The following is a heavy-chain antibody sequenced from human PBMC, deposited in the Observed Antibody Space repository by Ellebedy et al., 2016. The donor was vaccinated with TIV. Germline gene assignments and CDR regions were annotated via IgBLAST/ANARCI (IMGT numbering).Heavy chain of an antibody. CDR1: GFTFSSYA. CDR2: ISYDGSNK. J-gene: IGHJ4*02. V-gene: IGHV3-30-3*01. D-gene: IGHD5-12*01. Sequence: PGGSLRLSCAASGFTFSSYAMHWVRQAPGKGLEWVAVISYDGSNKYYADSVKGRFTISRDNSKNTLYLQMNSLRAEDTAVYYCARGNSGYDAVYLDYWGQGTLVTASS. CDR3: ARGNSGYDAVYLDY.